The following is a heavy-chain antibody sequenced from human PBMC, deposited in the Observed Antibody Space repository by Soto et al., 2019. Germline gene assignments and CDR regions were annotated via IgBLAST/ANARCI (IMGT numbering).Heavy chain of an antibody. CDR2: IVVGSGDT. CDR1: GFTFTTSA. V-gene: IGHV1-58*01. Sequence: SVKVSCKASGFTFTTSAVQWVRQARGQRLEWIGWIVVGSGDTNYAQKFQERVTITRDMSTSTAYMELSSLRSEDTAVYYCAAGGPYNCWTKYGTDVSGQATTVTLSS. CDR3: AAGGPYNCWTKYGTDV. D-gene: IGHD3-3*01. J-gene: IGHJ6*02.